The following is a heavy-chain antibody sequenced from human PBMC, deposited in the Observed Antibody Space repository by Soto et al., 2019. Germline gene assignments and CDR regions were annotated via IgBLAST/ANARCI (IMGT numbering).Heavy chain of an antibody. CDR3: GRNDWGWCVP. D-gene: IGHD3-9*01. Sequence: QLVESGGGLVQPGGSLRLSCAASGFSFNSYYMDWVRQAPGKGPEWVARVKHSPKNYGTEYAASVRGRFTISRDDSQNYLFLQMYTLKTDDTSVYYCGRNDWGWCVPWGQGTLVTVYS. CDR2: VKHSPKNYGT. V-gene: IGHV3-72*01. J-gene: IGHJ5*02. CDR1: GFSFNSYY.